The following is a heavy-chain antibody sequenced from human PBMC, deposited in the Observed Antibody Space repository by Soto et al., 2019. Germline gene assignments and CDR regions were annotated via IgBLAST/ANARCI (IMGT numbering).Heavy chain of an antibody. CDR3: ASDIVVVQAARDYYGIDV. Sequence: SGGSLRLSCAASGFTFSSYEMNWVRQAPGKGLEWVSYISSSGSTIYYADSVKGRFTISRDNAKNSLYLQMNSLRAEDTAVYYCASDIVVVQAARDYYGIDVWGQGTTVTVYS. V-gene: IGHV3-48*03. CDR1: GFTFSSYE. CDR2: ISSSGSTI. D-gene: IGHD2-2*01. J-gene: IGHJ6*02.